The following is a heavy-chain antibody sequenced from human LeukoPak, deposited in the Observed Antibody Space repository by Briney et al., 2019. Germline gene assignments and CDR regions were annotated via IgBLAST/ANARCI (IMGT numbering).Heavy chain of an antibody. Sequence: GGSLRLSCAASGFRFDDYAMHWVRQAPGKGLEWVSGISWDSAAIVYADPVRGRFTLSRDNAKNSLFLQMSSRRVEDTALYYCTKRARMGIAAAGDGFHIWGQGTMVTVSS. D-gene: IGHD6-13*01. CDR3: TKRARMGIAAAGDGFHI. CDR2: ISWDSAAI. CDR1: GFRFDDYA. J-gene: IGHJ3*02. V-gene: IGHV3-9*01.